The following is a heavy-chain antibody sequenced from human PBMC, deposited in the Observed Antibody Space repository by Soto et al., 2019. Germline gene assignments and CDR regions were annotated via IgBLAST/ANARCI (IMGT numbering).Heavy chain of an antibody. D-gene: IGHD1-26*01. CDR2: ISSSSSYI. CDR1: GFTFSSYS. CDR3: AGIRDAARFLVAFDI. V-gene: IGHV3-21*01. J-gene: IGHJ3*02. Sequence: EVQLVESGGGLVKPGGSLRLSCAASGFTFSSYSMNWVRQAPGKGLEWVSSISSSSSYIYYADSVKGRFTISRDNAKNSLYLQMNSLRAEDTAVYYCAGIRDAARFLVAFDIWGQGTMVTVSS.